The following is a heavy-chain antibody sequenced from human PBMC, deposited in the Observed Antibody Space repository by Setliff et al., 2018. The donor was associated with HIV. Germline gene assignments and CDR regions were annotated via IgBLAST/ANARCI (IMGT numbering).Heavy chain of an antibody. CDR2: ISGSSSSTI. CDR1: GFIFNNYA. V-gene: IGHV3-48*04. CDR3: ASAYCSSTSCYVRWGDGMDV. J-gene: IGHJ6*02. Sequence: GGSLRLSCAASGFIFNNYAMSWVRQAPGKGLEWVSVISGSSSSTIYYADSVKGRFTISRDNAKNSLYLQMNSLRAEDTAMYYCASAYCSSTSCYVRWGDGMDVWGQGTTVTVSS. D-gene: IGHD2-2*01.